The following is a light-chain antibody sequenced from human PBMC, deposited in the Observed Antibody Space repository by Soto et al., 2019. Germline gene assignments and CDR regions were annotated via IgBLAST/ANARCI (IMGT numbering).Light chain of an antibody. CDR2: DAS. CDR3: QQYNNWPPCT. V-gene: IGKV3-15*01. J-gene: IGKJ1*01. CDR1: QSVSSN. Sequence: EIVMTQSPATLSVSPGERATLSCRASQSVSSNLAWYQQKPGQAPRLLIYDASTRATGIPARFSGSVSGTEFTLTISSLQAEDFAVYYCQQYNNWPPCTFGQGTKVEIK.